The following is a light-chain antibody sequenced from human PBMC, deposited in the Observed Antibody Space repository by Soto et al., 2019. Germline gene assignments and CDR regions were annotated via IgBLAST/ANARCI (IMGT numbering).Light chain of an antibody. CDR2: DAS. J-gene: IGKJ4*01. Sequence: EIVLTQSPATLSLSPGERATLSCRASQSISTYLAWYQQKPGQAPRLLIYDASNRANGIPARFSGSGSGTDFTLTISSLEPEDFAVYYCQQRSSWLFGGGTKVEIK. V-gene: IGKV3-11*01. CDR1: QSISTY. CDR3: QQRSSWL.